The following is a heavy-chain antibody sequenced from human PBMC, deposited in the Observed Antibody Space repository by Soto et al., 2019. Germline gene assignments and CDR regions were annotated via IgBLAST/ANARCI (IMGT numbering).Heavy chain of an antibody. J-gene: IGHJ4*02. CDR3: AGWDLQW. Sequence: QVQLVESGGGVVQPGKSLRLSCAASGFTFSHHGIHWVRQAPGKGLEWVAVIWYDGSLKYYADSVQGRFIVSRDNSKNTVYLKMNSLKDEYTAVYCCAGWDLQWWGQRTLVTVSS. CDR2: IWYDGSLK. V-gene: IGHV3-33*01. CDR1: GFTFSHHG. D-gene: IGHD1-26*01.